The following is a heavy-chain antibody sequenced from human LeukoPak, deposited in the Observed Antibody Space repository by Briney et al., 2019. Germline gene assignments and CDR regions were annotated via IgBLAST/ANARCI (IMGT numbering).Heavy chain of an antibody. J-gene: IGHJ4*02. CDR3: AREDWGELPFDY. D-gene: IGHD1-26*01. CDR1: GFTFSSYS. V-gene: IGHV3-21*01. Sequence: GGSLRLSCAASGFTFSSYSMNWVRQAPGKGLEWVSSISSSSSYIYYADSVKGRFTISRDNAKNSLYLQMNSLRAEDTAVYYCAREDWGELPFDYWGQGTLVTVSS. CDR2: ISSSSSYI.